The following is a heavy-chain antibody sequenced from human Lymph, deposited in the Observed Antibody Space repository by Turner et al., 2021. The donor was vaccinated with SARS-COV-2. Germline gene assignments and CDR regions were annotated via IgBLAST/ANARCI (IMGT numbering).Heavy chain of an antibody. V-gene: IGHV3-7*01. Sequence: EVQLVESGGGLVQPGGSLRLSCAASGFTFSYYWMSWVRQAPGKGREGVANIKQDGSEKYYVDSVKGRFTISRDNAKNSLFLQMNSLRAEDTAVYYCARMGSSSWYFDYWGQGTLVTVSS. J-gene: IGHJ4*02. CDR1: GFTFSYYW. CDR2: IKQDGSEK. CDR3: ARMGSSSWYFDY. D-gene: IGHD1-26*01.